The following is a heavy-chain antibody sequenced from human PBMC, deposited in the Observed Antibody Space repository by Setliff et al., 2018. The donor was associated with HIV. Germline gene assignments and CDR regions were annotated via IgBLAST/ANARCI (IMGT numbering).Heavy chain of an antibody. CDR2: ISYDGSYN. CDR1: GFTFGIYA. V-gene: IGHV3-30*04. D-gene: IGHD4-4*01. J-gene: IGHJ3*02. Sequence: PGGSLRLSCVVPGFTFGIYAMHWVREAPGKGLEWVAVISYDGSYNYYAGAVKGRFTISRDNSKNTLYVQMNSLRADDTGIYYCVRDLTTIVTRKVFDIWGQGTMVTVSS. CDR3: VRDLTTIVTRKVFDI.